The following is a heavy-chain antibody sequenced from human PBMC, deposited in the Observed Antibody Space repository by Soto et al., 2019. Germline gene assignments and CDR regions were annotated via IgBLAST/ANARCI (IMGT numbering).Heavy chain of an antibody. CDR1: GFTFSHAW. CDR3: CVVKRLDQYSTSGCWFDP. CDR2: IKSKADGETK. J-gene: IGHJ5*02. D-gene: IGHD2-15*01. V-gene: IGHV3-15*01. Sequence: PXGSLRLSCAASGFTFSHAWMSWVRQAPGKGLEWVGRIKSKADGETKDYGAPVRGRFTISRDDAKDTLYLQMNSLRIEDTAVYYCCVVKRLDQYSTSGCWFDPWGPGTLVTVSS.